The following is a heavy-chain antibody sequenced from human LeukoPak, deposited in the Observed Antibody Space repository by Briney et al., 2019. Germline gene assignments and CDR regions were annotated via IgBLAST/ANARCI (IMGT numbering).Heavy chain of an antibody. D-gene: IGHD3-22*01. CDR1: GGSISSGTYY. Sequence: SETLSLTCTVSGGSISSGTYYWGWIRQPPGKGLKWIGSIYHSGSTYYNPSLKSRVTISVDTSKNQFSLNLSSVTAADTAVYYCARRVHYYDRSGYYSEALDYWGQGTLVTVSS. CDR3: ARRVHYYDRSGYYSEALDY. V-gene: IGHV4-39*01. CDR2: IYHSGST. J-gene: IGHJ4*02.